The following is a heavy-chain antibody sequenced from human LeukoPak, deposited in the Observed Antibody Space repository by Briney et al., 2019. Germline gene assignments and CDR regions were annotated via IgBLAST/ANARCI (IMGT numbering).Heavy chain of an antibody. V-gene: IGHV3-23*01. CDR1: GFTSSSYA. CDR3: AKEIRYSYGRFDY. J-gene: IGHJ4*02. Sequence: RGSLRLSSAPSGFTSSSYAMRWVRQAPGKGLEWVSAISGRGGSTNYDASVKGRFTISRDNSKNTLYLQMTSLRAEDTAVYYCAKEIRYSYGRFDYWGQGTLVTVSS. CDR2: ISGRGGST. D-gene: IGHD5-18*01.